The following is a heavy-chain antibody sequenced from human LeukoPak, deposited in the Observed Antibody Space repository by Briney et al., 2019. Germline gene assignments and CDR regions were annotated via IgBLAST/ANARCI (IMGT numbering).Heavy chain of an antibody. CDR3: ARDYEGRYGGNYYPGY. CDR2: ISSSGRSI. V-gene: IGHV3-11*01. D-gene: IGHD1-26*01. Sequence: PGGSLRLSCAASGFTFRDYYMSWIRQAPGKGLEWVSYISSSGRSIYYADSVKGRFTISRDNTKNSLSLQMNSLRAEDAAIYYCARDYEGRYGGNYYPGYWGQGTLVTVSS. CDR1: GFTFRDYY. J-gene: IGHJ4*02.